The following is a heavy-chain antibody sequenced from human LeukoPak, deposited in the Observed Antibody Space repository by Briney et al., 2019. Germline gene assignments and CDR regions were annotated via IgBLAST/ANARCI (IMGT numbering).Heavy chain of an antibody. D-gene: IGHD3-22*01. CDR1: GFTFSSYA. CDR2: ISYDGSTK. J-gene: IGHJ4*02. CDR3: ARDADSSGYYYPGYDLGGSGFDY. Sequence: GGSLRLSCAASGFTFSSYAMHWVRQAPGKGLEWVAVISYDGSTKYYADSVKGRITISRDNSKNTLYLQMNSLRAEDTAVYYCARDADSSGYYYPGYDLGGSGFDYWGQGTLVTVSS. V-gene: IGHV3-30-3*01.